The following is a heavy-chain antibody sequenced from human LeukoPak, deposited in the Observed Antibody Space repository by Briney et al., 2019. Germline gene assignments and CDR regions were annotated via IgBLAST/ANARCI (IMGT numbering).Heavy chain of an antibody. CDR3: ARVDVLRFLEWFDY. CDR1: GYTFTGYY. V-gene: IGHV1-2*06. CDR2: INPNSGGT. Sequence: GASVKVSCKASGYTFTGYYMQWVRQAPGQGHEWMGRINPNSGGTNYAQKFQGRVTMTRDTSISTAYMELSRLRSDDTAVYYCARVDVLRFLEWFDYWGQGTLVTVSS. D-gene: IGHD3-3*01. J-gene: IGHJ5*01.